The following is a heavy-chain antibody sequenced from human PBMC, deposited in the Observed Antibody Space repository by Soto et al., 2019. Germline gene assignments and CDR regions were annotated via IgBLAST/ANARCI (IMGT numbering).Heavy chain of an antibody. CDR1: GFTFSSYA. CDR2: ISYDGSNK. CDR3: DY. Sequence: GGSLRLSCAASGFTFSSYAMHWVRQAPGKGLEWVAIISYDGSNKNYADSVKGRFTISRDNSKNTLYLQMNSLRAEDIAVAGNDYWGQGTLVTVSS. D-gene: IGHD6-13*01. V-gene: IGHV3-30-3*01. J-gene: IGHJ4*02.